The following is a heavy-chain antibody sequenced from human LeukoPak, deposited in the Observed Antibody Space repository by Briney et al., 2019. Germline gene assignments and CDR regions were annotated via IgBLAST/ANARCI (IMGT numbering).Heavy chain of an antibody. CDR1: GFTFSSYA. J-gene: IGHJ4*02. V-gene: IGHV3-23*01. D-gene: IGHD2-15*01. CDR2: ISGSGGST. Sequence: GGSLRLSCAASGFTFSSYAMSWVRQAPGKGLEWVSAISGSGGSTYYADSVKGRFTISRDNSKNTLYQQMNSLRAEDTAVYYCAKGASLRYCSGGSCYSDSLLDYWGQGTLVTVSS. CDR3: AKGASLRYCSGGSCYSDSLLDY.